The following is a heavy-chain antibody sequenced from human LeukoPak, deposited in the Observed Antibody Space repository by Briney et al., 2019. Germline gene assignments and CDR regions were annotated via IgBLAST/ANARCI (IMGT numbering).Heavy chain of an antibody. CDR2: IYYSGST. J-gene: IGHJ4*02. D-gene: IGHD5-12*01. V-gene: IGHV4-31*03. CDR3: ARVRDGYNSYYFDY. CDR1: GGSISSGGYY. Sequence: SETLSLTCTVSGGSISSGGYYWSWIRQHPGKGLEWIGYIYYSGSTYYNPSLKSRVTISVDTSKNQFSLKLSSVTAADTAVYYCARVRDGYNSYYFDYWGQGTLVTVSS.